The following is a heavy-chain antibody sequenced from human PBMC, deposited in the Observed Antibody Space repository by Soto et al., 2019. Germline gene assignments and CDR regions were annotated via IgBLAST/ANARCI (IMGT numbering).Heavy chain of an antibody. CDR1: GLTFRNHD. D-gene: IGHD1-1*01. CDR2: INGPGAST. J-gene: IGHJ4*02. V-gene: IGHV3-23*01. Sequence: GGSLSLSCVVSGLTFRNHDMNWVRQPPGKGLEWVSNINGPGASTSYADAVKGLFTIARDNSRNTLLLQMNNLGAEDTALYYCLVEANWELGFWGPGTLVTVSS. CDR3: LVEANWELGF.